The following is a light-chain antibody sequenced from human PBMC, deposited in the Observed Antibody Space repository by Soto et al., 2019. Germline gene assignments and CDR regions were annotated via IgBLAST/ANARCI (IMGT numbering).Light chain of an antibody. CDR3: QQYNNWPRAT. Sequence: EIVMTQSPATLYVSPGERATLSCTASQSISSNLAWYQQKPGQAPGLLMFRTSSRATGFPARFSGSGSGTEFNLTISSLQSQDFAVYYCQQYNNWPRATFGGGTKVEIK. J-gene: IGKJ4*01. CDR1: QSISSN. CDR2: RTS. V-gene: IGKV3-15*01.